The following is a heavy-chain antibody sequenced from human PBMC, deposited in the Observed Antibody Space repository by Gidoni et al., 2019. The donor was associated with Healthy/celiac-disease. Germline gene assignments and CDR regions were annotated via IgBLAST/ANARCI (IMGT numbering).Heavy chain of an antibody. CDR3: ARSLYLTDGDYGYWYFDL. CDR2: ISSSGSTI. D-gene: IGHD4-17*01. V-gene: IGHV3-48*03. J-gene: IGHJ2*01. Sequence: EVQLVESGGGLVQPGGSLRLSCAASGFTFSSYELNWVRQAPGKGLEWVSYISSSGSTIYYADSVKGRFTISRDNAKNSLYLQMNSLRAEDTAVYYCARSLYLTDGDYGYWYFDLWGRGTLVTVSS. CDR1: GFTFSSYE.